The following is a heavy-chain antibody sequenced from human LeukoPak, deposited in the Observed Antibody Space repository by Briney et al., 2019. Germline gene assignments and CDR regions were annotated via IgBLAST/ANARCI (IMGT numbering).Heavy chain of an antibody. V-gene: IGHV5-51*01. Sequence: GESLKISCKTSGYSFTSYWIGWVRQMPGKGLEWMGIIYPGDSDTRYSPSFQGQVTISADKSISTAYLQWSSLKASDTAMYYCASQGIAAAGTTSRDAFDIWGQGTMVTVSS. D-gene: IGHD6-13*01. CDR2: IYPGDSDT. CDR1: GYSFTSYW. CDR3: ASQGIAAAGTTSRDAFDI. J-gene: IGHJ3*02.